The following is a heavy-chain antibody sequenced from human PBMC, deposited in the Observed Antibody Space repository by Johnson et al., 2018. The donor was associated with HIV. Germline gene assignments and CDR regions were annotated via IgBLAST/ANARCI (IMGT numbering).Heavy chain of an antibody. D-gene: IGHD6-19*01. Sequence: QVQLVESGGDLVQSGGSLRLSCAVSGISVSVNYMHWVRQAPGKGLEWVAVISYAGSNRYYADSVTGRFTISRDNSKNTLYLQMNSLRAEDTAVYYWARDAGQWLDDAFDIWGQGTMVTVSS. CDR2: ISYAGSNR. CDR1: GISVSVNY. CDR3: ARDAGQWLDDAFDI. J-gene: IGHJ3*02. V-gene: IGHV3-30*14.